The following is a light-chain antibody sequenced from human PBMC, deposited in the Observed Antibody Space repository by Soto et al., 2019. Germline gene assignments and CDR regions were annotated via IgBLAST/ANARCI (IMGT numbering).Light chain of an antibody. V-gene: IGLV2-14*01. CDR3: SSYTSSSTNV. Sequence: SVLTQPASVSGSPGQSITISCTGTSSDVGGYNFVSWYQQHPGKAPKLMIYVVINRPSGVSNRFSGSKSGNTASLTISGLQAEDEADYYCSSYTSSSTNVFGTGTKVTV. J-gene: IGLJ1*01. CDR1: SSDVGGYNF. CDR2: VVI.